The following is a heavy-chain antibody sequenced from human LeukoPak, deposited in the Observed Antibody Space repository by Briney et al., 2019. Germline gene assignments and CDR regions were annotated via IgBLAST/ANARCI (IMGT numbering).Heavy chain of an antibody. J-gene: IGHJ4*02. CDR2: INHSGST. CDR1: GGSISSYY. D-gene: IGHD2-2*01. V-gene: IGHV4-34*01. CDR3: ARSYAHDY. Sequence: NSSETLSLTCTVSGGSISSYYWSWIRQPPGKGLEWIGEINHSGSTNYNPSLKSRVTISVDTSKNQFSLKLSSVTAADTAVYYCARSYAHDYWGQGTLVTVSS.